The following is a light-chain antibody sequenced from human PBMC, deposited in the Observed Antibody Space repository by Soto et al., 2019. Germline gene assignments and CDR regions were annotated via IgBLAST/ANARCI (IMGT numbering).Light chain of an antibody. Sequence: EIVLTQSPATLSLSPGERATLSCRASQSVSSYLAWYQQKPGQAPRLLIYDASNRATGIPARFSGSGSATDFTLTISSLEPEDCAVYYCQQRSNWLTFGGGTKVEIK. CDR1: QSVSSY. V-gene: IGKV3-11*01. J-gene: IGKJ4*01. CDR2: DAS. CDR3: QQRSNWLT.